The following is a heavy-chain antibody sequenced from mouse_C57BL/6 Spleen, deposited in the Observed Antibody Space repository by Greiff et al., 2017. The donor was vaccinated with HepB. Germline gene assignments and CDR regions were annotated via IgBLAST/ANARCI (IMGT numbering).Heavy chain of an antibody. Sequence: EVQLQESGPGLVKPSQSLSLTCSVTGYSITSGYYWNWIRQFPGNKLEWMGYISYDGSNNYNPSLKNRISITRDTSKNQFFLKLNSVTTEDTATYYCAREGDYGWELTGTGGYFDVWGTGTTVTVSS. CDR2: ISYDGSN. CDR1: GYSITSGYY. D-gene: IGHD4-1*01. V-gene: IGHV3-6*01. CDR3: AREGDYGWELTGTGGYFDV. J-gene: IGHJ1*03.